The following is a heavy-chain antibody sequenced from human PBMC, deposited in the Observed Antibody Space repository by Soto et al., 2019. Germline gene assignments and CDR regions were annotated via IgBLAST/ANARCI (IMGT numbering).Heavy chain of an antibody. CDR3: ARTMKQLAFLDV. D-gene: IGHD6-6*01. V-gene: IGHV4-59*01. J-gene: IGHJ6*02. Sequence: PSETLSLTCTVSGGSISSYYWSWIRQPPGRGLEWIGYIYYSGSTNYNPSLKSRVTISVDTSKNQFSLKLGSVTAADTAVYYCARTMKQLAFLDVWGQGTTVTVSS. CDR1: GGSISSYY. CDR2: IYYSGST.